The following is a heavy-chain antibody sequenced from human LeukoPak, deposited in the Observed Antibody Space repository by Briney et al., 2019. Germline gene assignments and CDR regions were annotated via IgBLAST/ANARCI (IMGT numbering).Heavy chain of an antibody. CDR1: GFTFNSYG. D-gene: IGHD1-7*01. CDR3: VRDRDGNSYFDY. J-gene: IGHJ4*02. Sequence: GRSLRLSCAAPGFTFNSYGMHWVRRAPGKGLEWVAVIWYDGSNQYYADSVKGRFTISRDNSKNTLYLQMNSLRAEDTGLYYCVRDRDGNSYFDYWGQGTLVTVSS. CDR2: IWYDGSNQ. V-gene: IGHV3-33*01.